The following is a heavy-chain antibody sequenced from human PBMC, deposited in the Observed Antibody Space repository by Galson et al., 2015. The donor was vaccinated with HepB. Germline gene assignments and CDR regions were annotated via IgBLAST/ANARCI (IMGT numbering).Heavy chain of an antibody. Sequence: SETLSLTCTVSGDSVSNYYWSWIRQPPGKGLEWLGYIYYSGSTNYNPSLRSRLPISLDTSKDQFSLKLTSVTAADTAVYHCAKVWIGYSDRIEIPYAWYFDVWGRGALVTVSS. V-gene: IGHV4-59*02. CDR2: IYYSGST. J-gene: IGHJ2*01. CDR1: GDSVSNYY. CDR3: AKVWIGYSDRIEIPYAWYFDV. D-gene: IGHD5-24*01.